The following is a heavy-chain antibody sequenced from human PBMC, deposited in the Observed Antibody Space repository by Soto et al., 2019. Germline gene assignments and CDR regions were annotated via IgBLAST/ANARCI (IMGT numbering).Heavy chain of an antibody. D-gene: IGHD1-20*01. Sequence: QITLKESGPTLVKPTQTLTLTCSFSGFSLSTTGVGVGWIRQPPGKALEWLGFAYWDDDNRYSPSLKGRLTITKDTSGNQVVLTMTNMDPVDTATYFCAHRRGGYNWDDAHFDYWSQGTLVTVSS. CDR3: AHRRGGYNWDDAHFDY. J-gene: IGHJ4*02. V-gene: IGHV2-5*02. CDR1: GFSLSTTGVG. CDR2: AYWDDDN.